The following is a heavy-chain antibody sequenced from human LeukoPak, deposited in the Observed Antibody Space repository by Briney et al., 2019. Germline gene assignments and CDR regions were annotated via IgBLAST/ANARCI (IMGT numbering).Heavy chain of an antibody. CDR3: ARRYYYSTEFET. J-gene: IGHJ5*02. D-gene: IGHD3-22*01. V-gene: IGHV5-51*03. CDR1: GHSFTNFW. CDR2: IHPADSNT. Sequence: GESLKISCKASGHSFTNFWIGWVRQMPGKGLEWMGFIHPADSNTVYNPSFSGQVTISSDTSISTVYLQWSSLQASETAVYYCARRYYYSTEFETWGQGTLVTVSS.